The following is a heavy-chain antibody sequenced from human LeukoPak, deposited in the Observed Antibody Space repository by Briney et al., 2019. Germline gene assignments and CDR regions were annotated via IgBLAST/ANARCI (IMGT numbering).Heavy chain of an antibody. Sequence: PGGSLRLSCEASGFIFSTYGMAWVRQALGKGLEWISYISSNSRTTAYADSVRGRFTISRDNAKNSLSLQINRLRADDTGVYYCARGPHDDATGYSSSWGQGTQVTVSS. CDR2: ISSNSRTT. CDR3: ARGPHDDATGYSSS. CDR1: GFIFSTYG. J-gene: IGHJ5*02. V-gene: IGHV3-48*01. D-gene: IGHD3-9*01.